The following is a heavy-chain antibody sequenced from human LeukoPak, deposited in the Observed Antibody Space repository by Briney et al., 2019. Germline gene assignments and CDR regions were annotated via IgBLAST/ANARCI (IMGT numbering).Heavy chain of an antibody. V-gene: IGHV1-18*01. CDR3: ARDPGGGLRALGGCFDY. CDR1: GYTFTSYG. CDR2: ISAYNGNT. J-gene: IGHJ4*02. Sequence: ASVKVSRKASGYTFTSYGISWVRQAPGQGLEWMGWISAYNGNTNYAQKLQGRVTMTTDTSTSTAYMELRSLRSDDTAVYYCARDPGGGLRALGGCFDYWGQGTLVTVSS. D-gene: IGHD3-16*01.